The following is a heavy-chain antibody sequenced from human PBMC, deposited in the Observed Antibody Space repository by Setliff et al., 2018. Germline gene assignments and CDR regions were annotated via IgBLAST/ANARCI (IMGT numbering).Heavy chain of an antibody. D-gene: IGHD4-17*01. CDR1: GYTFTSYD. CDR3: ARSRLYGGWFDP. CDR2: MNPNSGNT. V-gene: IGHV1-8*02. J-gene: IGHJ5*02. Sequence: ASVKVSCKASGYTFTSYDINWVRQATGQGLEWMGWMNPNSGNTGYAQKFQGRVTMTRNTSISTAYMELSSLRSEDTAVYSCARSRLYGGWFDPWGQGTLVTVSS.